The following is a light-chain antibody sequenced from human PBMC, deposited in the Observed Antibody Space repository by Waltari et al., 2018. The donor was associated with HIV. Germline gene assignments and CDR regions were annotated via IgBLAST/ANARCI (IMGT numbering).Light chain of an antibody. V-gene: IGLV3-19*01. CDR1: SLRHYY. CDR3: ASRDNNGKRVL. CDR2: DKN. J-gene: IGLJ3*02. Sequence: SSELTQDPAVSVALGQTVTITCQGDSLRHYYASWHQQKPGQAPILVIYDKNTRPSGIPDRFSGSTSGNTASLTITGSQAEDEADYYCASRDNNGKRVLFGGGTKVTVL.